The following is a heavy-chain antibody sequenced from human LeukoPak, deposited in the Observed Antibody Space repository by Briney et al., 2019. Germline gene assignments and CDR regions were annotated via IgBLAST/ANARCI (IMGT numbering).Heavy chain of an antibody. CDR2: ISWNSGSI. Sequence: SGGSLRLSCAASGFTFDDYAMHWVRQAPGKGLEWVSGISWNSGSIGYADSVKGRFTISRDNAKNSLYLQMSSLRDEDTAVYYCARANGMDVWGQGTTVTVSS. J-gene: IGHJ6*02. CDR3: ARANGMDV. CDR1: GFTFDDYA. V-gene: IGHV3-9*01.